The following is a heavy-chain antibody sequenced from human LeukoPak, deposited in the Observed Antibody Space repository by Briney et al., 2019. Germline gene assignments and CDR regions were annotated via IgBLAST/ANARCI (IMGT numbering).Heavy chain of an antibody. V-gene: IGHV4-34*01. Sequence: SETLSLTCAVNGGSFSGYYWSWIRQPPGKGLEWIGEINHSGSTNYNPSLKSRVTISVDTSKNQFSLKLSSVTAADTAVYYCARGRFRIMTHWGQGTLVTVSS. J-gene: IGHJ4*02. CDR1: GGSFSGYY. D-gene: IGHD3-16*01. CDR3: ARGRFRIMTH. CDR2: INHSGST.